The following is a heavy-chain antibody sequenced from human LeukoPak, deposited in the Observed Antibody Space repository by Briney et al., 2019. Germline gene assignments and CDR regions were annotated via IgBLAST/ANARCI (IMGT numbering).Heavy chain of an antibody. CDR1: GGSISSSSYY. D-gene: IGHD6-13*01. J-gene: IGHJ5*02. CDR2: INHSGSA. Sequence: SETLSLTCTVSGGSISSSSYYWGWIRQPPGKGLEWIGEINHSGSANYNPSLKSRVTISVDTSKSQFSLKLSSVTAADTAVYYCAAETTAGNAWGQGTLVAVSS. CDR3: AAETTAGNA. V-gene: IGHV4-39*07.